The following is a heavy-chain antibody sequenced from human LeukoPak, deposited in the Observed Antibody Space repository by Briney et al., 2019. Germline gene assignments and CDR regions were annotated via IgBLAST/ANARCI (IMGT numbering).Heavy chain of an antibody. D-gene: IGHD6-19*01. Sequence: SVKVSCKASGGTFSSYAISWVRQAPGQGLEWMGGIIPIFGTANYAQKFQGRVTITADESTSTAYMELSSLRSEDTAVYYCASFGIAVAGDKIGAFDIWGQGTMVTVSS. CDR1: GGTFSSYA. V-gene: IGHV1-69*13. CDR2: IIPIFGTA. J-gene: IGHJ3*02. CDR3: ASFGIAVAGDKIGAFDI.